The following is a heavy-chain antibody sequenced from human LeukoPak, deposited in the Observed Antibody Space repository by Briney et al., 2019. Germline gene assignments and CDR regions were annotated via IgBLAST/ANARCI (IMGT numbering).Heavy chain of an antibody. CDR1: GGSISSSSYY. CDR3: ARFIRGYNYGSLDY. V-gene: IGHV4-39*07. CDR2: IYYSGST. J-gene: IGHJ4*02. D-gene: IGHD5-18*01. Sequence: PSETLSLTCTVSGGSISSSSYYWGWIRQPPGKGLEWIGNIYYSGSTYYNPSLKSRVTISVDTSKNQFSLKLSSVTAADTAVYYCARFIRGYNYGSLDYWGQGTLVTVSS.